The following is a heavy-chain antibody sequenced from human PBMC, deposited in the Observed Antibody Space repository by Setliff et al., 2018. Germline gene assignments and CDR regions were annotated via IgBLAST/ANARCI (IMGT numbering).Heavy chain of an antibody. Sequence: PSETLSLTCTVSGDSINSRTNYWSWIRQPAGKGPEWIGHIYASWSTYYNPSLKSRVTISVDTSKNQFSLKLSSVTAADTAVYYCARPPAGLGNWYFDLWGRGTLVTVSS. CDR1: GDSINSRTNY. CDR2: IYASWST. J-gene: IGHJ2*01. D-gene: IGHD7-27*01. V-gene: IGHV4-61*09. CDR3: ARPPAGLGNWYFDL.